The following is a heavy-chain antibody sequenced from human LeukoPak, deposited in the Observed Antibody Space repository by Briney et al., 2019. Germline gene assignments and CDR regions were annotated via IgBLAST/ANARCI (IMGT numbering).Heavy chain of an antibody. CDR1: GGTFNSYA. CDR2: IIPMSDTA. CDR3: ARQRTTSWFDP. J-gene: IGHJ5*02. D-gene: IGHD4-11*01. Sequence: ASVKVSCKASGGTFNSYAISWVRQAPGQGLEWMGGIIPMSDTANYPQKFRGRLTITADIPTSTVYMELSSLRSEDTAVYYCARQRTTSWFDPWGQGTLVTVSS. V-gene: IGHV1-69*06.